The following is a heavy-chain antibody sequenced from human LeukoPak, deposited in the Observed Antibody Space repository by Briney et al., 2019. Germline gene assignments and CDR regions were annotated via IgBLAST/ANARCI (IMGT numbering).Heavy chain of an antibody. Sequence: GGSLRLSCAASGFTFDNVWMNWFRQALGKGPEWVGRIKSRGDGGTTDYAAPVNGRFTISRDDSKNTLFLQMNSLKTEDTAVYYCATFTSGWYWGQGTLVTVSS. CDR3: ATFTSGWY. V-gene: IGHV3-15*01. CDR1: GFTFDNVW. D-gene: IGHD6-19*01. J-gene: IGHJ4*02. CDR2: IKSRGDGGTT.